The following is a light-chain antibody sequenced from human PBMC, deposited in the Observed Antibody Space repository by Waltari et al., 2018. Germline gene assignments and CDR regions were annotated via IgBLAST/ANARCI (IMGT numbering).Light chain of an antibody. J-gene: IGLJ3*02. CDR2: DVR. CDR1: SSDVRAHNL. Sequence: QSALTQPAPVSASPGPSITTSCPGTSSDVRAHNLFSWYRQYPGKAPQLIIYDVRTRPSGISDRFSGDKSDNTASLTISGLRAEDEADYYCSSYTLTDTRVFGGGT. V-gene: IGLV2-14*01. CDR3: SSYTLTDTRV.